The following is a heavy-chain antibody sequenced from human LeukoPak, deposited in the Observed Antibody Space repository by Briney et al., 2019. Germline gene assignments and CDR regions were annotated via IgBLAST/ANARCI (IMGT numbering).Heavy chain of an antibody. V-gene: IGHV3-23*01. Sequence: GGTLRLSCAVSGFTFSSYAMSWVRRAPGKGLECVSAISGRGDTTYYADSVKGRFTISRDNSKNTLYLQMNSLRAEDTAVYYCARDNGGNAFDIWGQGTMVTVSS. CDR1: GFTFSSYA. J-gene: IGHJ3*02. CDR2: ISGRGDTT. D-gene: IGHD3-10*01. CDR3: ARDNGGNAFDI.